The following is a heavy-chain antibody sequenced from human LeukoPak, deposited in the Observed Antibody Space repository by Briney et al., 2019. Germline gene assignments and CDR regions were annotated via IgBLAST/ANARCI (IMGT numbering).Heavy chain of an antibody. CDR1: GGSFSGYY. V-gene: IGHV4-34*01. Sequence: ASETLPLTCAVYGGSFSGYYWSWIRQPPGKGLEWIGEINHSGSTNYNPSLKSRVTISVDTSKNQFSLKLSSVTAADTAVYYCARGDFWSGYVLLFDYWGQGTLVTVSS. D-gene: IGHD3-3*01. CDR3: ARGDFWSGYVLLFDY. J-gene: IGHJ4*02. CDR2: INHSGST.